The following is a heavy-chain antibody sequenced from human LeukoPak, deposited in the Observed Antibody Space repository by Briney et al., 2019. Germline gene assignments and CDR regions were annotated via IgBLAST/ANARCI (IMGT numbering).Heavy chain of an antibody. D-gene: IGHD2-15*01. CDR3: ATTYGYCSGGSCRNYYYYGMDV. J-gene: IGHJ6*02. Sequence: GASVKVSCKASGYTFTGYHMHWVRQAPGQGLEWMGRIIPILGIANYAQKFQGRVTITADKSTSTAYMELSSLRSEDTAVYYCATTYGYCSGGSCRNYYYYGMDVWGQGTTVTVSS. CDR1: GYTFTGYH. V-gene: IGHV1-69*02. CDR2: IIPILGIA.